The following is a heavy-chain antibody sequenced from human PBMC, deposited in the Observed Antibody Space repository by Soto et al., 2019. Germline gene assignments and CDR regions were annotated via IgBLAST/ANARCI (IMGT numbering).Heavy chain of an antibody. D-gene: IGHD5-18*01. CDR2: IYNSAIT. CDR1: GDSISSSY. J-gene: IGHJ3*02. Sequence: QVQLQESGPGLVKPSETLSLTCTVSGDSISSSYYTWIRQSPGKRLEWIGYIYNSAITNYNPSVRSRVTISVDTSKNQFSLSLSSVTAADTAVYYCARVTPMIGGFDIWGQGTMVTVSS. V-gene: IGHV4-59*01. CDR3: ARVTPMIGGFDI.